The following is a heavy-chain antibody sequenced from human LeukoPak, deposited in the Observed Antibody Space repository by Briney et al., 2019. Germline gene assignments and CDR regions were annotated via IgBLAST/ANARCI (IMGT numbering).Heavy chain of an antibody. J-gene: IGHJ5*02. Sequence: SETLSLTCAVSGVSISSSNWWRWVRQPPGKGLEWIGEIYHSGSTNYNPSLKSRVTISVDKSKNQFSLKLSSVTAADTAVYYCARLYSGYDGNWFDPWGQGTLVTVSS. CDR1: GVSISSSNW. V-gene: IGHV4-4*02. D-gene: IGHD5-12*01. CDR2: IYHSGST. CDR3: ARLYSGYDGNWFDP.